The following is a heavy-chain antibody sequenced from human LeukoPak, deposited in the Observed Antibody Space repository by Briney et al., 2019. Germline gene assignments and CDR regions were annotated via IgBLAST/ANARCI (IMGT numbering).Heavy chain of an antibody. J-gene: IGHJ4*02. V-gene: IGHV3-21*01. D-gene: IGHD3-22*01. CDR2: ISSSSSYI. CDR3: ASRGHPNDSSGYAQRPFDY. Sequence: GGSLRLSCAASGFTFSSYSMNWVRQAPGKGLEWVSSISSSSSYIYYADSVKGRFTISRDNAKNSLYLQMNGLRAEDTAVYYCASRGHPNDSSGYAQRPFDYWGQGTLVTVSS. CDR1: GFTFSSYS.